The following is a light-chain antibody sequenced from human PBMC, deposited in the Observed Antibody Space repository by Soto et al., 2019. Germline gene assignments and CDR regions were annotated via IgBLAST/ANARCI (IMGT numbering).Light chain of an antibody. Sequence: QPVLPQPPSVSGAPGQWVTISCTGSSSNIGAGYDVHWYQQLPGTAPKLLIYGNSNRPSGVPDRFSGSKSGTSTYLAITGLQAEYESEYYCQSYDSSLSGVVFGGGTKLT. CDR3: QSYDSSLSGVV. V-gene: IGLV1-40*01. J-gene: IGLJ2*01. CDR2: GNS. CDR1: SSNIGAGYD.